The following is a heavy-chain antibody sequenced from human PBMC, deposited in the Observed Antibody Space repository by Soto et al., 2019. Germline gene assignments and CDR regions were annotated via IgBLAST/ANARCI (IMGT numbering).Heavy chain of an antibody. Sequence: ASVKVSCKASGYTFTSYAISWVRQAPGQGLEWMGWISAYNGNTNYAQKLQGRVTMTTDTSTSTAYMELRSLRSDDTAVYYCARDLYYDILTHAFDIWGQGTMVTVSS. CDR1: GYTFTSYA. CDR2: ISAYNGNT. D-gene: IGHD3-9*01. J-gene: IGHJ3*02. CDR3: ARDLYYDILTHAFDI. V-gene: IGHV1-18*01.